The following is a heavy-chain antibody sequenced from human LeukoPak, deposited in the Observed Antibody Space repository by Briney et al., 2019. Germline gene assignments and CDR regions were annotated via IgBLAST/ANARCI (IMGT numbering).Heavy chain of an antibody. Sequence: SETLSLTCTVSGGSINTYYWSWIRQSPGKGLEWIGYIYNSGDTNYNPSLKSRVTISVDTSQNQFSLKLSSVTAADRAVYYCAREDSSGWYWYFDYWGQGTLVTVSS. CDR2: IYNSGDT. J-gene: IGHJ4*02. D-gene: IGHD6-19*01. CDR1: GGSINTYY. V-gene: IGHV4-4*08. CDR3: AREDSSGWYWYFDY.